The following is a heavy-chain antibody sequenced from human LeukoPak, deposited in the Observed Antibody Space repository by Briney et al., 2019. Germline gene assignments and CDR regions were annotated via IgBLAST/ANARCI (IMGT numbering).Heavy chain of an antibody. Sequence: GGSLRLSCAASGFTFSSYSMNWVRQAPGKGLEWVSYISSSSSTIYYADSVKGRFTISRDNAKNSLYLQMNSLRAEDTALYYCARGYSRAAFDIWGQGTVAAVSS. D-gene: IGHD2-15*01. CDR2: ISSSSSTI. J-gene: IGHJ3*02. V-gene: IGHV3-48*01. CDR3: ARGYSRAAFDI. CDR1: GFTFSSYS.